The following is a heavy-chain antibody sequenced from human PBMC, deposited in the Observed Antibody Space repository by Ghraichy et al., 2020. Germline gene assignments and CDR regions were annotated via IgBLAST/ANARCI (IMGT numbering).Heavy chain of an antibody. CDR2: IYYSGST. Sequence: SETLSLTCTVSGGSISSYYWSWIRQPPGKGLEWIGYIYYSGSTNYNPSLKSRVTISVDTSKNQFSLKLSSVTAADTAVYYCARHVDSSGWPRDAFDIWGQGTMVTVSS. CDR1: GGSISSYY. J-gene: IGHJ3*02. CDR3: ARHVDSSGWPRDAFDI. D-gene: IGHD6-19*01. V-gene: IGHV4-59*08.